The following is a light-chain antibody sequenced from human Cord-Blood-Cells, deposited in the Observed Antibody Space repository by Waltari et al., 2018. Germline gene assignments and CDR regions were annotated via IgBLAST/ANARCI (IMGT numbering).Light chain of an antibody. CDR2: EGS. Sequence: QSALTQPASVSGSPGQSITTSCTGTSSDVGSYNLVSWYQQHPGKAPKLMIYEGSKRPSAVSHLFSGSKSGNTASLTICGLQAEDEADYYCCSYAGSSTVVFGGGTKLTVL. CDR1: SSDVGSYNL. CDR3: CSYAGSSTVV. J-gene: IGLJ2*01. V-gene: IGLV2-23*01.